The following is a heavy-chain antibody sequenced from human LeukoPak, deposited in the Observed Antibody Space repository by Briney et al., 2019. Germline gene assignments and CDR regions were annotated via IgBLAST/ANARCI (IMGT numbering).Heavy chain of an antibody. CDR2: IIPIFGTA. CDR3: ARGNYGYVDY. V-gene: IGHV1-69*01. J-gene: IGHJ4*02. Sequence: GASVKVSCKASGGTFTSYAISWVRQAPGQGLEWMGGIIPIFGTANYAQKFQGRVTITADESTSTAYMELSSLRSEDTAVYYCARGNYGYVDYWGQGTLVTVSS. D-gene: IGHD3-10*01. CDR1: GGTFTSYA.